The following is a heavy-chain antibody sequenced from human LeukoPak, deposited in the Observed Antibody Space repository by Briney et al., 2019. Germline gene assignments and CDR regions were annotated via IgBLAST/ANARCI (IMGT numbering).Heavy chain of an antibody. D-gene: IGHD3-16*01. CDR2: INPNSGGT. Sequence: ASVKVSCKASGYTFTGYYMHWVRQAPGQGLEWVGWINPNSGGTNYAQKFQGRVTMTRDTSISTAYMELSRLRSDDTAVYYCARVHPPPLDGGEAFDIWGQGTMVTVSS. J-gene: IGHJ3*02. CDR3: ARVHPPPLDGGEAFDI. CDR1: GYTFTGYY. V-gene: IGHV1-2*02.